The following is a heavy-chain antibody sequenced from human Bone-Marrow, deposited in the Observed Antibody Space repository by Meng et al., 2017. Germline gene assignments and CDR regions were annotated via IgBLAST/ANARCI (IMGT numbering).Heavy chain of an antibody. Sequence: GESLKISCAASGFTFSDYYMSWIRQAPGKGLEWVSYISSSGSTIYYADSVKGRFTISRDNAKNSLYLQMNSLRAEDPAVYYCADGRNYHSGSYPWGQGTLVTVSS. CDR2: ISSSGSTI. J-gene: IGHJ5*02. CDR1: GFTFSDYY. V-gene: IGHV3-11*01. CDR3: ADGRNYHSGSYP. D-gene: IGHD3-16*01.